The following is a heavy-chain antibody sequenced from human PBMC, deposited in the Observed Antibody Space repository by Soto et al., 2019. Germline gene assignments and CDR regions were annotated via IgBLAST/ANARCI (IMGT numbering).Heavy chain of an antibody. CDR1: GGSFSGYY. D-gene: IGHD2-8*02. V-gene: IGHV4-34*01. CDR2: INHSGST. Sequence: PSETLSLTCAVYGGSFSGYYWTWIRQPPGTGLEWIGEINHSGSTNYNPSLKSRVTISVDTSKNQFSLKLTSVTAADTAVYYCARDKSTGLYDYWGQGTLVTVPS. CDR3: ARDKSTGLYDY. J-gene: IGHJ4*02.